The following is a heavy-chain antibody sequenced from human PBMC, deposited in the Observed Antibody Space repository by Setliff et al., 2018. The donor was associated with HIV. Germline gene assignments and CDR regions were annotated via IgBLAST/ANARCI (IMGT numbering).Heavy chain of an antibody. CDR1: GYTFTSYD. Sequence: GASVKVSCKASGYTFTSYDINWVRQATGQGLEWMGWMNPNSGNTGYAQKLQGRVTMTTDTSTSTAYMELRSLRSDDTAVYYCARDPAFRRYYDILTGYSPSWFDPWGQGTLVTVSS. V-gene: IGHV1-8*02. J-gene: IGHJ5*02. CDR2: MNPNSGNT. D-gene: IGHD3-9*01. CDR3: ARDPAFRRYYDILTGYSPSWFDP.